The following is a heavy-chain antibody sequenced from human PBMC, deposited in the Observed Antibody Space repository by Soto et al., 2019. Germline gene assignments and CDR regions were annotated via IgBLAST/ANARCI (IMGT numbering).Heavy chain of an antibody. J-gene: IGHJ6*03. V-gene: IGHV3-33*01. CDR2: IWYDGSNK. CDR1: GFTFSSYG. Sequence: GGSLRLSCAASGFTFSSYGMHWVRQAPGKGLEWVAVIWYDGSNKYYADSVKGRFTISRDNSKNTLYLQMNSLRAEDTAVYYCARPRIVATNHYYYYMDVWGKGTTVTVSS. D-gene: IGHD5-12*01. CDR3: ARPRIVATNHYYYYMDV.